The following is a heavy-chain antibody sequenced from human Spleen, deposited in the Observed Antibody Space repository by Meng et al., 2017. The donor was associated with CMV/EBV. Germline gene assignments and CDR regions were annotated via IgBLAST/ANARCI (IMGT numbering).Heavy chain of an antibody. D-gene: IGHD3-3*01. J-gene: IGHJ6*02. Sequence: ASVKVSSKASGYTFITYYIHWVRQAPGQGLEWMGRINPDGGSATYSQKFQGRVTMTRDSSISKAYMELRRRRSEDTAVYYCARTFRTTLFGVVIFVGLYVWGQGTTVTVSS. CDR2: INPDGGSA. V-gene: IGHV1-46*01. CDR3: ARTFRTTLFGVVIFVGLYV. CDR1: GYTFITYY.